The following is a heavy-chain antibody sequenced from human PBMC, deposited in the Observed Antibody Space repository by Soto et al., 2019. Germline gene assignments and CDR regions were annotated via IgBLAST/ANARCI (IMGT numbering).Heavy chain of an antibody. J-gene: IGHJ4*02. CDR2: MWYDGSNK. CDR1: GFTFSSYG. D-gene: IGHD4-17*01. Sequence: PGGSLRLSCAASGFTFSSYGMHWVRQAPGKGLEWVAVMWYDGSNKYYADSVKGRFTISRDNSKNTLYLQMNSLRAEDTAVYYCAREKGDDYGDYIDYWGQGTPVTVSS. V-gene: IGHV3-33*01. CDR3: AREKGDDYGDYIDY.